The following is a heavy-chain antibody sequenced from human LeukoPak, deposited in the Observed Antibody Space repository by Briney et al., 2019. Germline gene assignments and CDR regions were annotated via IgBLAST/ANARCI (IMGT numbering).Heavy chain of an antibody. Sequence: GGSLRLSCAASGFTFSYFWMTWVRQAPGKGLEWVANIKQDGSEKYYVDSVKGRFTISRDNAKNSLYLQMNSLRAEDTAVYYCARPQYYDFWSGGWDAFDIWGQGTMVTVSS. CDR2: IKQDGSEK. J-gene: IGHJ3*02. CDR1: GFTFSYFW. V-gene: IGHV3-7*05. D-gene: IGHD3-3*01. CDR3: ARPQYYDFWSGGWDAFDI.